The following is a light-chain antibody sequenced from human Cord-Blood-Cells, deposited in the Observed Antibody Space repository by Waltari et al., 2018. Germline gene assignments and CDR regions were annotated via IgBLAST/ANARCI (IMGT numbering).Light chain of an antibody. V-gene: IGKV1-33*01. CDR2: DAS. CDR1: QDISNY. CDR3: QQYDNLPRT. Sequence: DIQMTQSPSSLSASVGDRVTITCQASQDISNYLNWNQQKPGKIPKLLIYDASNFETGVLSRFSGSGSGTDFTFTIISLQPEDIATYYCQQYDNLPRTFGQGTKVEIK. J-gene: IGKJ1*01.